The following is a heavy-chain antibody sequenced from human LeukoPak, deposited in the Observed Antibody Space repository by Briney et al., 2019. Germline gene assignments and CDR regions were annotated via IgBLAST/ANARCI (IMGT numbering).Heavy chain of an antibody. CDR3: AREERDGYNYDY. CDR2: ISYDGSNK. Sequence: PGGSLRLSCAASGFTFSSYAMHWVRQAPGKGLEWVAVISYDGSNKYYADSVKGRFTISRDNSKNTLYLQMNSLRAEDTAVYYCAREERDGYNYDYWGQGTMVTVSS. CDR1: GFTFSSYA. V-gene: IGHV3-30-3*01. D-gene: IGHD5-24*01. J-gene: IGHJ4*02.